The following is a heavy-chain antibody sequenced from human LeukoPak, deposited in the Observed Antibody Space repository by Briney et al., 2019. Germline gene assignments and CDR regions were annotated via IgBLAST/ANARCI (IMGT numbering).Heavy chain of an antibody. J-gene: IGHJ6*02. CDR3: AKDRIQLWLPTDYYYGMDV. CDR1: GFTFSSYG. Sequence: PGGSLRLSCAASGFTFSSYGMHWVRQAPGKGLEWVAVISYDGSNKYYADSVKGRFTISRDNSKNTLYLQMNSLRAEDTAVYYCAKDRIQLWLPTDYYYGMDVWGQGTTVTVSS. CDR2: ISYDGSNK. D-gene: IGHD5-18*01. V-gene: IGHV3-30*18.